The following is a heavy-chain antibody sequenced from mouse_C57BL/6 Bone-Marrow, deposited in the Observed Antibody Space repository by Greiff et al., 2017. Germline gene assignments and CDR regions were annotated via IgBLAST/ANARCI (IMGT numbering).Heavy chain of an antibody. CDR2: IYPRDGST. Sequence: QVQLQQSGPELVKPGASVKLSCKASGYTFTSYDINWVKQRPGQGLEWIGWIYPRDGSTKYNAKFKGKATLTVDTSSSTAYMELHSLTSEDSAVYFCARGHYGRVFAYWGQGTLVTVSA. CDR3: ARGHYGRVFAY. V-gene: IGHV1-85*01. J-gene: IGHJ3*01. CDR1: GYTFTSYD. D-gene: IGHD1-1*01.